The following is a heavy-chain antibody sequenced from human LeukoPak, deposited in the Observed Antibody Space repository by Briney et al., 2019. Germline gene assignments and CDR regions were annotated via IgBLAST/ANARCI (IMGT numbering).Heavy chain of an antibody. CDR2: ISGSGGST. V-gene: IGHV3-23*01. J-gene: IGHJ4*02. CDR3: VKDGITVAAGDRRSFDY. D-gene: IGHD3-10*01. Sequence: PGGPLRLPCAASGFTFSSYAMSWVRQAPGKGLEWVSGISGSGGSTYYADPVKGRFTISRDNSKNTLYLQMNSLRVEDTAVYYCVKDGITVAAGDRRSFDYWGQGTLVTVSS. CDR1: GFTFSSYA.